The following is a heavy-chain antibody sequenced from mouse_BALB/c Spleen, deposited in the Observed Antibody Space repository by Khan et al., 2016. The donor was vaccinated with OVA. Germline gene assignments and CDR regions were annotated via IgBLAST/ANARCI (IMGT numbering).Heavy chain of an antibody. Sequence: VQLQESGPGLVKPSQSLSLTCTVTGYSITSDYAWNWIRQFPGNNLEWMGYISYSGSTHYNPSLKSRISITRDTSKNQFFLQLNSVTTEDTATYYCARDGSRYNYAMDYWGQGTSVTVSS. V-gene: IGHV3-2*02. CDR1: GYSITSDYA. CDR3: ARDGSRYNYAMDY. CDR2: ISYSGST. J-gene: IGHJ4*01. D-gene: IGHD2-3*01.